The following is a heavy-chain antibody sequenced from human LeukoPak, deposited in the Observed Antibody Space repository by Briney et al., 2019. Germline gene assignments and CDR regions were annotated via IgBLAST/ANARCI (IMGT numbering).Heavy chain of an antibody. CDR2: MNPNSGNT. D-gene: IGHD3-9*01. V-gene: IGHV1-8*01. Sequence: ASVKVSRKASGYTFTSYDINWVRQATGQGLEWMGWMNPNSGNTGYAQKFQGRVTMTRNTSISTAYMELSSLRSEDTAVYYCARGRNVLRYFDWSPEGYWGQGTLVTVSS. CDR1: GYTFTSYD. CDR3: ARGRNVLRYFDWSPEGY. J-gene: IGHJ4*02.